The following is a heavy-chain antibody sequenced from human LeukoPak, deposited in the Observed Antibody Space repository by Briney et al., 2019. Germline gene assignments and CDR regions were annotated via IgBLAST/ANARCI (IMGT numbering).Heavy chain of an antibody. J-gene: IGHJ5*02. CDR3: ARHPNYGANWFDP. CDR1: GGSISSSSYY. Sequence: SETLPLTCTVSGGSISSSSYYWGWIRQPPGKGLEWIGSIYYSGSTYYNPSLKSRVTISVDTSKNQFSLKLSSVTAADTAVYYCARHPNYGANWFDPWGQGTLVTVSS. CDR2: IYYSGST. V-gene: IGHV4-39*01. D-gene: IGHD4-17*01.